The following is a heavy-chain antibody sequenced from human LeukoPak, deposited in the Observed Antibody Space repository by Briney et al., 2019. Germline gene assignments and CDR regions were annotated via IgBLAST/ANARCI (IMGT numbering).Heavy chain of an antibody. CDR2: INPNSGGT. V-gene: IGHV1-2*02. Sequence: VASVKVSCKASGYTFTGYYMHWVRQAPGQGLEWMGWINPNSGGTNYAQKFQGRVTMTRDTSISTAYMELSRLRSDDTAVYYCAREASSTSFNWFDPWGQGTLVTVSS. CDR3: AREASSTSFNWFDP. CDR1: GYTFTGYY. D-gene: IGHD2-2*01. J-gene: IGHJ5*02.